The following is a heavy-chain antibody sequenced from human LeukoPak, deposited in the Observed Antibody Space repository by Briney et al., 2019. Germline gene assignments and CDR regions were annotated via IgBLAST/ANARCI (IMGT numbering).Heavy chain of an antibody. CDR3: ARLPPYSSSSYYFDY. J-gene: IGHJ4*02. D-gene: IGHD6-6*01. CDR2: INHSGST. CDR1: GGSFSGYY. Sequence: SETLSLTCAVYGGSFSGYYWSWIRQPPGKGLEWIGEINHSGSTNYNPSLKSRVTISVDTSKNQFSLKLRSVTAADTAVYYCARLPPYSSSSYYFDYWGQGTLVTVSS. V-gene: IGHV4-34*01.